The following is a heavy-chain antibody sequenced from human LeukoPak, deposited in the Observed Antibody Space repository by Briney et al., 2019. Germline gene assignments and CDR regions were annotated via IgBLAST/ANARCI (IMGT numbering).Heavy chain of an antibody. D-gene: IGHD4-23*01. CDR1: GGSISSYY. J-gene: IGHJ3*02. V-gene: IGHV4-59*01. CDR2: IFYTGST. Sequence: SETLSLTCTVSGGSISSYYWSWIRQPPGKGLEWIGYIFYTGSTNYHPSLKSRVTISVLTSKNRFSLKLSSVTAADTAVYYCATLTGGDDAFDIWGQGTMVTVSS. CDR3: ATLTGGDDAFDI.